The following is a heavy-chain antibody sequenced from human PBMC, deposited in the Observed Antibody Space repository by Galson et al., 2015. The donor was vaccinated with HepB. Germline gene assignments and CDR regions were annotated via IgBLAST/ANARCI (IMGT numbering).Heavy chain of an antibody. V-gene: IGHV1-24*01. D-gene: IGHD3-10*01. CDR2: FDPEAGEA. Sequence: SVKVSCKVSGHSLTELGMHWVRQAPGKGLEWMGGFDPEAGEATYAQKLQGRLTMTEDTSTGTAYMEMSSLTSEDTAIYYCAVDLTGGSGPKVDVWGQGTTVAVAS. J-gene: IGHJ6*02. CDR1: GHSLTELG. CDR3: AVDLTGGSGPKVDV.